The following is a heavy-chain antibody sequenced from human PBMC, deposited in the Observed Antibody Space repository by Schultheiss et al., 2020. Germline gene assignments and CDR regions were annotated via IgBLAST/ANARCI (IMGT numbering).Heavy chain of an antibody. CDR2: IYYSGST. V-gene: IGHV4-30-4*01. J-gene: IGHJ6*02. D-gene: IGHD6-6*01. Sequence: SETLSLTCTVSGGSISSGDYYWSWIRQPPGKGLEWIGYIYYSGSTYYNPSLKSRVTISVDTSKNQFSLKLSSVTAADTAVYYCARDRVESIAEIYYYGMDVWGQGTTVTVSS. CDR1: GGSISSGDYY. CDR3: ARDRVESIAEIYYYGMDV.